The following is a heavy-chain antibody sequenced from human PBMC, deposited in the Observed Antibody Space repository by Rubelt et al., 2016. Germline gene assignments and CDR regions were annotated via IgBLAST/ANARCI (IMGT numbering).Heavy chain of an antibody. J-gene: IGHJ4*02. CDR3: GRRVLSGGQLPRHHFDY. CDR1: GGSINSYY. Sequence: QVQLQESGPGLVKPSETLSLTCTVSGGSINSYYWSWIRQPPGKGLEWIGYIYYTGFTNFNPSLKSRVTLSMDTSKNRFSRGRSAVTATETAVYYCGRRVLSGGQLPRHHFDYWGQGALVTVS. V-gene: IGHV4-59*08. CDR2: IYYTGFT. D-gene: IGHD2-8*01.